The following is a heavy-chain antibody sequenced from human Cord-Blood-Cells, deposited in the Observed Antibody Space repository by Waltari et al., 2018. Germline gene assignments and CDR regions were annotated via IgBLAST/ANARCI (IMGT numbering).Heavy chain of an antibody. CDR1: GGSISSSGYY. J-gene: IGHJ5*02. Sequence: QLQLQESGPGLVKPSETLSLTCTVSGGSISSSGYYWGWFRQPPGKGLGWIGSIYYSGSTSYNPYLKSRVTIAVDTSKNQFSLKLSSVTAADTAVYYCARHAELNNWFDPWGQGTLVTVSS. CDR2: IYYSGST. CDR3: ARHAELNNWFDP. D-gene: IGHD1-1*01. V-gene: IGHV4-39*01.